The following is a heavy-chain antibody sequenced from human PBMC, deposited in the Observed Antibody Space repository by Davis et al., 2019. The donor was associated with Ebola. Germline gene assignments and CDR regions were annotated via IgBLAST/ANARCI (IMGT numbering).Heavy chain of an antibody. V-gene: IGHV1-18*01. CDR2: ISAYNGNT. CDR1: GYTFTSYG. CDR3: ARERGIVVVPAAIQNYYYYGMDV. D-gene: IGHD2-2*02. Sequence: ASVKVSCKASGYTFTSYGISWVRQAPGQGLEWMGWISAYNGNTNYAQKLQGRATMTTDTSTSTAYMELRSLRSDDTAVYYCARERGIVVVPAAIQNYYYYGMDVWGQGTTVTVSS. J-gene: IGHJ6*02.